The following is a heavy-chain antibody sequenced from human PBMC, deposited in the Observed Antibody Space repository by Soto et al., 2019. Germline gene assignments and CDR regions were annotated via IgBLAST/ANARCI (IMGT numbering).Heavy chain of an antibody. J-gene: IGHJ3*02. CDR2: IYYSGST. CDR3: ARGDIPTYYDFWSGYYPDAFDI. CDR1: GGSISSYY. V-gene: IGHV4-59*01. Sequence: QVQLQESGPGLVKPSETLSLTRTVSGGSISSYYWSWIRQPPGKGLEWIGYIYYSGSTNYNPSLKSRVTISVDTSKNQFSLKLSSVTAADTAVYYCARGDIPTYYDFWSGYYPDAFDIWGQGTMVTVSS. D-gene: IGHD3-3*01.